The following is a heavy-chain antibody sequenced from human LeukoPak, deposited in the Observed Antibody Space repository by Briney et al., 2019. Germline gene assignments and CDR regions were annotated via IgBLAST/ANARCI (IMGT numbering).Heavy chain of an antibody. CDR2: INPAGSET. V-gene: IGHV3-7*01. D-gene: IGHD2-15*01. CDR1: GFSFSAYW. J-gene: IGHJ4*02. Sequence: GGSLRLSCAASGFSFSAYWMTWVRQAPGTGLEWVANINPAGSETYYVDPVKGRFSISRDNAKNLVYLQMNSLRAEDTGVYHCARFGYVAAVDVWGQGTPVTVSS. CDR3: ARFGYVAAVDV.